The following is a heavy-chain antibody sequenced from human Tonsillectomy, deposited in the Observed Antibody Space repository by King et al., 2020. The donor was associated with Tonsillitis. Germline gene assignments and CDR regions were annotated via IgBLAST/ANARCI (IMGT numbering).Heavy chain of an antibody. J-gene: IGHJ6*02. V-gene: IGHV3-30*18. CDR2: ISYDGSNK. Sequence: QLVQSGGGVVQPGRSLRLSCAASGFTFSSYGMHWVRQAPGKGLEWVAVISYDGSNKYYADSVKGRFTISRDNSKNTLYLQLNSLRVEDTAVYNCAKEGRSSGAASEGYYYYGMDVWGQGTTVTVSS. CDR1: GFTFSSYG. D-gene: IGHD6-13*01. CDR3: AKEGRSSGAASEGYYYYGMDV.